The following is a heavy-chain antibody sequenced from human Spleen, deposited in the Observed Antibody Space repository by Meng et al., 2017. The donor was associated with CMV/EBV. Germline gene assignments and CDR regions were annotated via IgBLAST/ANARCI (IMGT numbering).Heavy chain of an antibody. CDR3: AKRTSSSSPFDY. CDR2: IITVLGVT. J-gene: IGHJ4*02. D-gene: IGHD6-6*01. V-gene: IGHV1-69*10. CDR1: GGTFTTYA. Sequence: SVKVSCKASGGTFTTYAITWVRQAPGQGLEYMGGIITVLGVTNYAQKFQGRVTFTADTSTSTAYMELRSLTPEDTAVYYCAKRTSSSSPFDYWGQGTLVTVSS.